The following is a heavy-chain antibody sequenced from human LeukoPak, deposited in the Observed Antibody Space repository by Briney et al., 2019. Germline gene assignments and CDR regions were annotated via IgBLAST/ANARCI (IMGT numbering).Heavy chain of an antibody. D-gene: IGHD2-2*01. V-gene: IGHV7-4-1*02. J-gene: IGHJ4*02. CDR3: ARVQGYCSTTSCYPHY. CDR2: INTNTGNP. Sequence: ASVKVSCKASGYTLTNYALNWVRQAPGQGLEWMGWINTNTGNPSYAQGFTGRFVFSLDTSVNTAYLQISSLKAEDTAIYYCARVQGYCSTTSCYPHYWGQGTLVTVSS. CDR1: GYTLTNYA.